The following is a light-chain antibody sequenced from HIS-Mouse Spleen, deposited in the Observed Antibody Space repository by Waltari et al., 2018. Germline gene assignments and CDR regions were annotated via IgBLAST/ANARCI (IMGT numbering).Light chain of an antibody. V-gene: IGKV3-11*01. J-gene: IGKJ4*02. CDR1: QSVSSY. CDR2: DAS. Sequence: IVLTQYPATLSLSPGETATLSCRASQSVSSYLAWYQQKPGQAPRLLIDDASNRATGIPARFSGSGSGTDFTLTISSLEPEDVAVYYCQQRSNWPTFGGGTKVEIK. CDR3: QQRSNWPT.